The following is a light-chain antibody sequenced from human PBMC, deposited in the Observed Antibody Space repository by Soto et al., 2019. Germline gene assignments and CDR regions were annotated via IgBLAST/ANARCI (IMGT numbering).Light chain of an antibody. CDR1: QSVISNY. V-gene: IGKV3-20*01. CDR2: GET. J-gene: IGKJ4*01. CDR3: QWSGGSVS. Sequence: EIVWTQSPGTLSLSPGERATLSCRASQSVISNYLAWYKQKPGQPPRLLIYGETFRATGIPDRFSGSGSGTDFTLTIKRLEPEDFAVDYCQWSGGSVSFGGGTKVDIK.